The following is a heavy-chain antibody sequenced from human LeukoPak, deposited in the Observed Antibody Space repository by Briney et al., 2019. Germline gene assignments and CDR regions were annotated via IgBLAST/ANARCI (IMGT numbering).Heavy chain of an antibody. CDR1: GGSISSYY. CDR2: IYNSGST. Sequence: KTSETLSLTCTVSGGSISSYYWSWIRQPPGKGLEWIGYIYNSGSTNYNPSLKSRVTISVDTSKNQLSLKLTSVTAADTAVYYCARRNNTSSRLVFDYWGQGTLVTVSS. V-gene: IGHV4-59*08. J-gene: IGHJ4*02. D-gene: IGHD6-13*01. CDR3: ARRNNTSSRLVFDY.